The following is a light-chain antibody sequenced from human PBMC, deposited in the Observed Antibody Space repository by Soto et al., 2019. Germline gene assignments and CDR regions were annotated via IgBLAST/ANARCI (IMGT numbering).Light chain of an antibody. CDR3: QQYNNWHPYT. CDR1: QSVSSN. V-gene: IGKV3-15*01. CDR2: GAS. J-gene: IGKJ2*01. Sequence: EIVMTQSPATLSVSPGERATLSCRASQSVSSNLAWYQQKPGQAPRLLIYGASTRATGIPARFSGSGSGTEFTLTITSLQSEDIAVYYCQQYNNWHPYTFGQRTKLEIK.